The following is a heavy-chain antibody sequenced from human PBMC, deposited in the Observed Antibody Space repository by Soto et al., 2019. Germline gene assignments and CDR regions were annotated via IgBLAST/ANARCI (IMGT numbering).Heavy chain of an antibody. V-gene: IGHV4-31*03. Sequence: SETLSLTCTVSGASISSGNYYWNWVRQYPGKGLEWVGYIYHRGTTYYNPSLKSRLSISLDTSKNQFSLKLSSVTAADTAVYYCARDSSGWYDFYYYYGMDVWGQGTTVTVSS. CDR1: GASISSGNYY. J-gene: IGHJ6*02. CDR2: IYHRGTT. CDR3: ARDSSGWYDFYYYYGMDV. D-gene: IGHD6-19*01.